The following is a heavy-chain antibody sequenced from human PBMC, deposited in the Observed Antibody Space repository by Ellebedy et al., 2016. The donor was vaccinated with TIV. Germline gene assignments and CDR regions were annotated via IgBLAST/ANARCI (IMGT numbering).Heavy chain of an antibody. V-gene: IGHV1-69*13. CDR3: ARGGMTTVTTQYDY. J-gene: IGHJ4*02. CDR1: GGTFSSYA. CDR2: IIPIFGTA. Sequence: SVKVSCXASGGTFSSYAISWVRQAPGQGLEWMGGIIPIFGTANYAQKFQGRVTITADESTSTAYMELSSLRSEDTAVYYCARGGMTTVTTQYDYWGQGTLVTVSS. D-gene: IGHD4-17*01.